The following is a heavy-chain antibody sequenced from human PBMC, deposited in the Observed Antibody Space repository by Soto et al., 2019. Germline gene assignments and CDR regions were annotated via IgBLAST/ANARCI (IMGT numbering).Heavy chain of an antibody. CDR3: VRDRYTMSDFWRAFSSE. D-gene: IGHD3-3*01. CDR2: IRNDGGSM. V-gene: IGHV3-23*04. Sequence: EVQLVQSGGGWVQPGGSLRLSCAGSGFTFSRSPMSWVRQVPGKGLEWMSAIRNDGGSMYYVDSGKGRLTISRDNSKSASTLVMKNLRAEDTATYYCVRDRYTMSDFWRAFSSEWGQGAQVIVSS. J-gene: IGHJ1*01. CDR1: GFTFSRSP.